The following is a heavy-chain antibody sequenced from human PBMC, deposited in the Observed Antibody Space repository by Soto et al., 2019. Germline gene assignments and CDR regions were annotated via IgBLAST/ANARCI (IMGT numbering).Heavy chain of an antibody. Sequence: PSETLSLTCTVSGGSISNYYWSWIRQPPGKGLEWIGYIYYSGSTNYNPSLKSRVTISVDTSKNQFSLKLSSVTAADTAVYYCARARTVIVGATIGDYYYYGMDVWGQGTXVTVSS. V-gene: IGHV4-59*01. J-gene: IGHJ6*02. CDR3: ARARTVIVGATIGDYYYYGMDV. CDR1: GGSISNYY. D-gene: IGHD1-26*01. CDR2: IYYSGST.